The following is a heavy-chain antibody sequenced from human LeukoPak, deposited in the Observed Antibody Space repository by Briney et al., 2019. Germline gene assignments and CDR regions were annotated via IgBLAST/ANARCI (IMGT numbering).Heavy chain of an antibody. CDR2: ISSSSSYI. V-gene: IGHV3-21*01. J-gene: IGHJ6*02. Sequence: AGGSLRLSCAASGFTFSSYSMNWVRQAPGKGLEWVSSISSSSSYIYYADSVKGRFTISRDNSKNTLCLQMNSLRAEDTAVYYCAKANYYYGMDVWGQGTTVTVSS. CDR3: AKANYYYGMDV. CDR1: GFTFSSYS.